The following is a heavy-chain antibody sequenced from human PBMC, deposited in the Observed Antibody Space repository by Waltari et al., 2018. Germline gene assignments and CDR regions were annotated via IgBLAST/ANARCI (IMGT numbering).Heavy chain of an antibody. CDR1: GGSISDNYFY. Sequence: QLQLQESGPGLVKPSETLSLTCSVSGGSISDNYFYWGWIRQSPGRELEWIGGISYGGTTQYNPSLESRVTILPDTSKNQFSLKVRSVTAADTAIYFCAREAASTSKWFDPWGQGILVTVSS. CDR3: AREAASTSKWFDP. V-gene: IGHV4-39*02. J-gene: IGHJ5*02. D-gene: IGHD6-25*01. CDR2: ISYGGTT.